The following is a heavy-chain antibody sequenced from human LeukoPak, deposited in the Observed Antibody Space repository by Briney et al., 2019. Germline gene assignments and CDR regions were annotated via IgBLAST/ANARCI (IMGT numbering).Heavy chain of an antibody. D-gene: IGHD4-17*01. CDR2: IFHSGST. J-gene: IGHJ4*02. Sequence: SETLSLTCTVSGASLRSYYWTWIRQPPGKGLEWIGNIFHSGSTSYNTSLKRRVPISLEPPKSQFSLSLNAVTTADTAVYYCAGEGDYWHRFDDWGRGTLVTVSS. V-gene: IGHV4-59*01. CDR3: AGEGDYWHRFDD. CDR1: GASLRSYY.